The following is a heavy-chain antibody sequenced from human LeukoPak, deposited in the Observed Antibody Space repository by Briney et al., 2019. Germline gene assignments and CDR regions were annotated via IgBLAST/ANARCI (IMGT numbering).Heavy chain of an antibody. V-gene: IGHV4-59*01. Sequence: SETLSLTCTVSGGSISSYSWSWIRQPAGKGLEWIGNIYYSGSTNYNPSLKSRVTISVDPSNNQFSLKLSSVTAADTAVYYCASVAAAGQYFDYWGQGTLVTVSS. D-gene: IGHD6-13*01. CDR2: IYYSGST. CDR1: GGSISSYS. CDR3: ASVAAAGQYFDY. J-gene: IGHJ4*02.